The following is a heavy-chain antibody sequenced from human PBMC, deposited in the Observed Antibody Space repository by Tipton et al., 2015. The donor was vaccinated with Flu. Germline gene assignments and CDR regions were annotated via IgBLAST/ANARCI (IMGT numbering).Heavy chain of an antibody. J-gene: IGHJ4*02. CDR3: ARAFTMIAQDLGY. CDR2: INPSGGST. V-gene: IGHV1-46*01. Sequence: QLVQSGAEVKKPGASVKVSCKASGYTFTSYYMHWVRQAPGQGLEWMGIINPSGGSTSYAQKFQGRVTMTRDTSTSTVYMELSSLRSENPAVYYCARAFTMIAQDLGYWGQGTLVTVSS. CDR1: GYTFTSYY. D-gene: IGHD3-22*01.